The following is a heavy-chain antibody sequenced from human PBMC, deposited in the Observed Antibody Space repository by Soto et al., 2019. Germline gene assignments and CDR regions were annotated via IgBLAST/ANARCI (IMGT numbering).Heavy chain of an antibody. J-gene: IGHJ5*02. CDR2: IRSKAYGGTT. CDR3: TRARAMIVVVNWFDP. D-gene: IGHD3-22*01. Sequence: GGSLRLSCTASGFTFGDYAMSWVRQAPGKGLEWVGFIRSKAYGGTTEYAASVKGRFTISRDDSKSIAYLQMNSLKTEDTAVYYCTRARAMIVVVNWFDPWGQGTLVTVSS. CDR1: GFTFGDYA. V-gene: IGHV3-49*04.